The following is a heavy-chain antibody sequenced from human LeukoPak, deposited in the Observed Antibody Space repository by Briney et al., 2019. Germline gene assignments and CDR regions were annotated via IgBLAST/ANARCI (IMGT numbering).Heavy chain of an antibody. J-gene: IGHJ2*01. CDR3: ARTYSGYSYGIYWYFDL. CDR1: GFTVSSNS. V-gene: IGHV3-53*01. D-gene: IGHD5-18*01. CDR2: IYSGGST. Sequence: PGGSLRLSRAASGFTVSSNSMSWVRQAPGKGLEWVSVIYSGGSTYYADSVKGRFTISRDNSKNTLYLQMNSLRAEDTAVYYCARTYSGYSYGIYWYFDLWVRGTLVTVSS.